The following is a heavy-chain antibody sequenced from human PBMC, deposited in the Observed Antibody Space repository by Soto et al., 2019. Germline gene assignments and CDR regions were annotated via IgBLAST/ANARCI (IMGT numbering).Heavy chain of an antibody. CDR1: GYSFTSYW. D-gene: IGHD1-26*01. V-gene: IGHV5-10-1*01. CDR3: ARPSYSGSYYGAFDI. J-gene: IGHJ3*02. CDR2: IDPSDSYT. Sequence: GESLKISCNGSGYSFTSYWISLVLQMPGKGLEWMGRIDPSDSYTNYSPSFQGHVTISADKSISTAYLQWSSLKASDTAMYYCARPSYSGSYYGAFDIWGQGTMVTVSS.